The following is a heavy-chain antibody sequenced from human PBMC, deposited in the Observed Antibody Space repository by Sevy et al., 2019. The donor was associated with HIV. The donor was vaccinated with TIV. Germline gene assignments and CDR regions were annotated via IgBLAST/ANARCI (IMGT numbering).Heavy chain of an antibody. Sequence: GGSLRLSCAASGFTFGNYAMSWVRQAPGKGLEWVSGMSGRGGSTDYADSVKGRFTISRDNSKNTLYLQMNSLRAEDTAIYYCAKDVPDQSWYDDFWSGSPCFDYWGRGTLVTVFS. CDR2: MSGRGGST. CDR3: AKDVPDQSWYDDFWSGSPCFDY. D-gene: IGHD3-3*01. J-gene: IGHJ4*02. V-gene: IGHV3-23*01. CDR1: GFTFGNYA.